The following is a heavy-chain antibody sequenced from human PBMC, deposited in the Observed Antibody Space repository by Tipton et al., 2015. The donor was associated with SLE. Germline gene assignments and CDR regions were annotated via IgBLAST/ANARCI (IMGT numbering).Heavy chain of an antibody. CDR3: ARAFSSSWAFDY. D-gene: IGHD6-13*01. CDR2: INHSGST. J-gene: IGHJ4*02. V-gene: IGHV4-34*01. Sequence: TLSLTCAVYGGSFSGYYWSWIRQPPGKGLEWIGEINHSGSTNYNPSLKSRVTISVDTSKNQFSLKLSSVTAADTAVYYCARAFSSSWAFDYWGQGTLVTVSS. CDR1: GGSFSGYY.